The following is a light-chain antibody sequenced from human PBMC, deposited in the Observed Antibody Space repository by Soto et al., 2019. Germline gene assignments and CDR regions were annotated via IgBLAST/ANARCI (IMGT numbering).Light chain of an antibody. CDR3: QYSGSSPWT. CDR2: SAF. V-gene: IGKV3-20*01. J-gene: IGKJ1*01. Sequence: EIVLTQSPGTLSLSPGERGTLSCRASQSVSSNYLAWYQQKPGQAPRLLIYSAFSRATGITDRFSGSGSGKDFTLTISRLEPEDFDVYYCQYSGSSPWTFGQGTKVEIK. CDR1: QSVSSNY.